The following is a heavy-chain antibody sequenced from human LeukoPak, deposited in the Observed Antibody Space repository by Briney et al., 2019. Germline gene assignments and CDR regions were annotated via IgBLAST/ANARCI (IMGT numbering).Heavy chain of an antibody. Sequence: QTGGSLRLSCAASGFTFSSYAMHWVRQAPGKGLEWVAVISYDGSNKYYADSVKGRFTISRDNSKNTLYLQMNSLRAEDTAVYYCARGAQWPYWGQGTLVTVSS. CDR2: ISYDGSNK. CDR3: ARGAQWPY. D-gene: IGHD6-19*01. V-gene: IGHV3-30*04. CDR1: GFTFSSYA. J-gene: IGHJ4*02.